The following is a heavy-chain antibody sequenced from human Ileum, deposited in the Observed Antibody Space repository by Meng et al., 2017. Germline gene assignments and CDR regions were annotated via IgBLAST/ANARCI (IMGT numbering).Heavy chain of an antibody. CDR3: RLAYCIGDCGDY. CDR1: GGSFSHYD. J-gene: IGHJ4*02. Sequence: VQLQQWAAGPLKHSEPLSMTCAFYGGSFSHYDWNWIRQFPGKGLEWIGQINHSGSSNYNPSLSSRVTISADMSKSQSSLKLSSVTAADTAVYYCRLAYCIGDCGDYWGQGTLVTVSS. CDR2: INHSGSS. D-gene: IGHD2-21*02. V-gene: IGHV4-34*02.